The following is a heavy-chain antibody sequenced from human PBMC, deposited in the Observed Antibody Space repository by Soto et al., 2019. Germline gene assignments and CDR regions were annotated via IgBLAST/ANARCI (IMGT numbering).Heavy chain of an antibody. V-gene: IGHV3-21*01. CDR2: ISSSSSYI. J-gene: IGHJ4*02. Sequence: PGGSLRLSCAASGFTFSSYSMNWVRQAPGKGLEWVSSISSSSSYIYYADSVKGRFTISRDNAKNSLYLQMNSLRAEDTAVYYCADNLSSSSSPPGYWGQGTLVTVSS. CDR1: GFTFSSYS. CDR3: ADNLSSSSSPPGY. D-gene: IGHD6-6*01.